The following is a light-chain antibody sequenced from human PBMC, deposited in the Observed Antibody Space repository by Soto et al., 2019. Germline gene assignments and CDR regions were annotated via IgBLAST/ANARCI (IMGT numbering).Light chain of an antibody. CDR2: EVS. CDR3: SSYTSSSTRV. J-gene: IGLJ3*02. CDR1: SSDVGGYNY. V-gene: IGLV2-14*01. Sequence: QSALTQPASVSGSPGQSITISCTGTSSDVGGYNYVSWYQQHPGKAPKLMIYEVSNRPSGVSNRFSGSKSGNTASLTISGLQAEDEADYYCSSYTSSSTRVFCVGTKLAV.